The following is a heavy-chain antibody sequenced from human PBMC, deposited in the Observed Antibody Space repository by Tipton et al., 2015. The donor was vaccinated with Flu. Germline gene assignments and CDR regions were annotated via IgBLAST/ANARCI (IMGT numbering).Heavy chain of an antibody. Sequence: SLRLSCAAPGFTFTSHWMHWVRQAPGKGLVWVSRINSDGSSRSYADSVRGRFTISRDNAKNTLFLQMNSLRAEDTAVYYCARTQLLPDDVLHIWGQGSMVTVSS. D-gene: IGHD1-14*01. V-gene: IGHV3-74*01. CDR2: INSDGSSR. J-gene: IGHJ3*02. CDR3: ARTQLLPDDVLHI. CDR1: GFTFTSHW.